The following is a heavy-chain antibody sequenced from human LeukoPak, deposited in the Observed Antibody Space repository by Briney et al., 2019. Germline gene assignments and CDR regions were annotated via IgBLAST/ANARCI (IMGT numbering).Heavy chain of an antibody. CDR2: MNPNSGNT. V-gene: IGHV1-8*01. CDR3: AGGGITIFGVVINYYYYYMDV. Sequence: ASVKVSCKASGYTFTSYDINWVRQATGQGLEWMGWMNPNSGNTGYAQKFQGRVTMTRNTSISTAYMELSSLRSEDTAVYYCAGGGITIFGVVINYYYYYMDVWGKGTTVTVSS. CDR1: GYTFTSYD. D-gene: IGHD3-3*01. J-gene: IGHJ6*03.